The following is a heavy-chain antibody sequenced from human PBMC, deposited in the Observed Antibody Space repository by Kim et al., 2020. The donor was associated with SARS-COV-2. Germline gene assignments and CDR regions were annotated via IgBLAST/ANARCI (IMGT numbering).Heavy chain of an antibody. D-gene: IGHD4-17*01. Sequence: GGSLRLSCAASGFTFSSYGMHWVRQAPGKGLEWVAVISYDGSNKYYADSVKGRFTISRDNSKNTLYLQMNSLRAEDTAVYYCAKDRYTVFDYWGQGTLFT. V-gene: IGHV3-30*18. CDR3: AKDRYTVFDY. CDR1: GFTFSSYG. CDR2: ISYDGSNK. J-gene: IGHJ4*02.